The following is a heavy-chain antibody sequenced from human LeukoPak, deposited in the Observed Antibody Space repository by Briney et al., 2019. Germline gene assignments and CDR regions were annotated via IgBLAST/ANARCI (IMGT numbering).Heavy chain of an antibody. CDR2: IYSGGST. Sequence: GGSLRLSCAASGFTVSSNYMSCVRQAPGKGLEWVSVIYSGGSTYYADSVKGRFTISRDNSKNTLYLQMNSLRAEDTAVYYCARGHNFGRLHPFDYWGQGTLVTVSS. D-gene: IGHD5-24*01. J-gene: IGHJ4*02. CDR3: ARGHNFGRLHPFDY. V-gene: IGHV3-66*01. CDR1: GFTVSSNY.